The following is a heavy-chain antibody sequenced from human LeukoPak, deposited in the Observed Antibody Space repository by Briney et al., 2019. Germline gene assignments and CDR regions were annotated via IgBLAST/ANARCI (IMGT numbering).Heavy chain of an antibody. CDR2: INHSGST. CDR1: GGSFSGYY. V-gene: IGHV4-34*01. J-gene: IGHJ4*02. D-gene: IGHD6-13*01. CDR3: ARARRQQLVRDIDY. Sequence: SETLSLTCAVYGGSFSGYYWSWIRQPPGKGLEWIGEINHSGSTNYNPSLKSRVTISVDTSKNQFSLKLSSVTAADTAVYYCARARRQQLVRDIDYWGQGTLVTVSS.